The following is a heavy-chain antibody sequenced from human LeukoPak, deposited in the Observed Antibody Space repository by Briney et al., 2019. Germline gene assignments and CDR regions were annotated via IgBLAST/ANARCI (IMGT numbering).Heavy chain of an antibody. CDR3: ARDGRADTAMVTAV. CDR2: IYYSGST. D-gene: IGHD5-18*01. Sequence: SETLSLTCTVSGGSISSGGYYWSWIRQHPGKGLEWIGYIYYSGSTYYNPSLKSRVTISVDTPKNQFSLKLSSVTAADTAVYYCARDGRADTAMVTAVWGQGTLVTVSS. J-gene: IGHJ4*02. V-gene: IGHV4-31*03. CDR1: GGSISSGGYY.